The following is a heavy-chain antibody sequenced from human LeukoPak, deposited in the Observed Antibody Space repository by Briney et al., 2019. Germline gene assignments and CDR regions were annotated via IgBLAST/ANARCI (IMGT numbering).Heavy chain of an antibody. J-gene: IGHJ4*02. CDR2: ISAYNGNA. Sequence: ASVKVSCKASGYTFTSYGISWVRQAPGQGLEWMGWISAYNGNANFAQKFQGRVTMTTDTSTNTAYMELRSLRSDDTAVYYCASWAGYCSSNNCYATSLDYWGQGTLVTVSA. CDR3: ASWAGYCSSNNCYATSLDY. V-gene: IGHV1-18*01. CDR1: GYTFTSYG. D-gene: IGHD2-2*01.